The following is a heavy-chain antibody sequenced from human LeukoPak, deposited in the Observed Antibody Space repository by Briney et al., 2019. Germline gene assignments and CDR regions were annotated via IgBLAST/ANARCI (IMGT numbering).Heavy chain of an antibody. CDR1: GFTFSNYA. CDR2: ISGNGGNT. Sequence: GGSLRLSCAASGFTFSNYAMSWVRQAPGKGLEWVSAISGNGGNTYYADSVKGRFTISRDNSKNTLYLQMNSLGADDTAVYYCARHTIFGVVLRTFDCWGQGTLVTVSS. V-gene: IGHV3-23*01. J-gene: IGHJ4*02. CDR3: ARHTIFGVVLRTFDC. D-gene: IGHD3-3*01.